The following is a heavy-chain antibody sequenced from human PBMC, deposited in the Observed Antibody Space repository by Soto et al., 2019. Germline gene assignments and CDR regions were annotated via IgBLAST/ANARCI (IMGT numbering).Heavy chain of an antibody. J-gene: IGHJ4*02. CDR1: GFTFSSYA. CDR2: ISGSGGST. Sequence: GGSLRLSCAASGFTFSSYAMSWVRQAPGKGLEWVSAISGSGGSTYYADSVKGRFTISRDNSKNTLYLQMNSLRAEDMAVYYCAKDHRYCSGGSCYSDFDYWGQGTLVTVSS. V-gene: IGHV3-23*01. D-gene: IGHD2-15*01. CDR3: AKDHRYCSGGSCYSDFDY.